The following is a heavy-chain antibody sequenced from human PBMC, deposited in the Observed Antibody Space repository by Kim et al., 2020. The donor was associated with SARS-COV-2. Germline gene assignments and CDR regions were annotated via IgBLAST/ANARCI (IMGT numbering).Heavy chain of an antibody. J-gene: IGHJ4*02. V-gene: IGHV3-30*04. D-gene: IGHD3-3*01. Sequence: GGSLRLSCAASGFTFSTYVMHWVRQAPGKGLEWVAVISNDGTKKYYVDSVKGRFTISRDNSKNTLYLQMNSLRAEDTAVYYCARGRTSSTLDPVGYWGQGTLVTVSS. CDR1: GFTFSTYV. CDR3: ARGRTSSTLDPVGY. CDR2: ISNDGTKK.